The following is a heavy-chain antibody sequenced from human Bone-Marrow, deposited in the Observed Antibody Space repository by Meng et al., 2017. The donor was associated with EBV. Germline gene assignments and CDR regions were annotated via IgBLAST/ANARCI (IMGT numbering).Heavy chain of an antibody. CDR1: GGSFSGYY. D-gene: IGHD5-12*01. V-gene: IGHV4-34*02. J-gene: IGHJ5*02. Sequence: QGQPQHRGAGRLKPSETLSLTCAVYGGSFSGYYLSWIRQPPGKGLEWIWEINHSGSTNYNPSLKSRVTISVDTSKNQFSLKLSSVTAADTAVYYCARGRGYSGYSYPTNWFDPWGQGTLVTVSS. CDR3: ARGRGYSGYSYPTNWFDP. CDR2: INHSGST.